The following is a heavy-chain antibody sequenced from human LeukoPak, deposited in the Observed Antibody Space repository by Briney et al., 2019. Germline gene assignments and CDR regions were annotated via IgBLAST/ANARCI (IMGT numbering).Heavy chain of an antibody. V-gene: IGHV4-59*01. CDR1: GGSISSYY. Sequence: SETLSLTCTVSGGSISSYYWSWIRQPPGKGLEWIEYIYYSGSTNYNPSLKSRVTISVDTSKNQFSLKLSSVTAADTAVYYCARTNYYDSRETDYWGQGTLVTVSS. CDR2: IYYSGST. D-gene: IGHD3-22*01. CDR3: ARTNYYDSRETDY. J-gene: IGHJ4*02.